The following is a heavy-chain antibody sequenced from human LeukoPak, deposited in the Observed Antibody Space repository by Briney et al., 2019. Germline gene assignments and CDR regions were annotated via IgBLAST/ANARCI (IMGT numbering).Heavy chain of an antibody. J-gene: IGHJ4*02. D-gene: IGHD3-10*01. CDR1: GFTFSSYA. V-gene: IGHV3-30-3*01. CDR2: ISYDGSNK. CDR3: ARDLTYYGSGSYYFPPDY. Sequence: PGGSLRLSCAASGFTFSSYAMHWVRQAPGKGLEWVAVISYDGSNKYYADSVKGRFTISRDNSKNTLYLQMNSLRAEDTAVYYCARDLTYYGSGSYYFPPDYWGQGTLATVSS.